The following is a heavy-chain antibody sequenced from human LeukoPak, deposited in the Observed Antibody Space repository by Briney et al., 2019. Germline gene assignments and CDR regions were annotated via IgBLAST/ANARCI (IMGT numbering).Heavy chain of an antibody. CDR2: IYYSGST. J-gene: IGHJ4*02. CDR1: GGSIGSGGYY. V-gene: IGHV4-31*03. CDR3: AGGPGGAYFDY. Sequence: SQTLSLTCTVSGGSIGSGGYYWSWSRQHPGKGLEWIGYIYYSGSTYYNPSLKSRVTISVDTSKNQFSLKLSSVTAADTAVYYCAGGPGGAYFDYWGQGTLVTVSS. D-gene: IGHD3-10*01.